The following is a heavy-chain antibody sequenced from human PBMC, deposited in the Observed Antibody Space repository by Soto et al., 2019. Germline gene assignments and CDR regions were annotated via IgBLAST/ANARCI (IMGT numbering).Heavy chain of an antibody. CDR2: IKQDGSEK. J-gene: IGHJ5*02. D-gene: IGHD3-22*01. V-gene: IGHV3-7*01. Sequence: EVQLVESGGGLVQPGGSLRLSCAASGFTFSSYWMSWVRRAPGKGLEWVANIKQDGSEKYYVDSVKGRFTISRDNAKNSLYLQMNSLRAEDTAVYYCASTYYYDSSGYNHWGQGTLVTVSS. CDR3: ASTYYYDSSGYNH. CDR1: GFTFSSYW.